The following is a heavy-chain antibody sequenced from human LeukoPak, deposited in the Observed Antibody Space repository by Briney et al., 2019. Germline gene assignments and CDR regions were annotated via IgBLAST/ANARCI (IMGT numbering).Heavy chain of an antibody. Sequence: TSETLSLTCTVSGYSISSVYSWGWIRQPPGKGLEWVGSIYHSGSTYYNPSLTSRVTISVDTSKHHISLKLSSVIATDPAVYYCARDRGGYYEGHDAFDIWGEGTMVTVSS. CDR2: IYHSGST. CDR1: GYSISSVYS. J-gene: IGHJ3*02. V-gene: IGHV4-38-2*02. D-gene: IGHD3-22*01. CDR3: ARDRGGYYEGHDAFDI.